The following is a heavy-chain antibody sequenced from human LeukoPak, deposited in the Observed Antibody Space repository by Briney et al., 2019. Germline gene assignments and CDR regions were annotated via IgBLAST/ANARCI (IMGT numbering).Heavy chain of an antibody. D-gene: IGHD2-2*01. Sequence: GGSLRLSCAASGFTFNNYAMSWVRQAPGKGLEWVSGISGSGGRTFYVDSVRGRFTISRDNSKNTLYLQINSLRAEDTAIYYCAKDICISANCLFYFDCWGQGTLVTVSS. J-gene: IGHJ4*02. CDR3: AKDICISANCLFYFDC. CDR2: ISGSGGRT. V-gene: IGHV3-23*01. CDR1: GFTFNNYA.